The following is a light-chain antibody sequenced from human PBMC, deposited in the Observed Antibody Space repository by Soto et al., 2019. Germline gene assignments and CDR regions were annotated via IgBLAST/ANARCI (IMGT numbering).Light chain of an antibody. CDR3: QQYANSPIT. V-gene: IGKV3-20*01. CDR1: QSVTSTS. CDR2: GVS. Sequence: EIVLTQSPGTLSLSPGERATLSCRASQSVTSTSLAWYQQKPGQAPRLLIYGVSSRASGIPDRFFGSGSGTDFTLTINRLEPEDFAVYYCQQYANSPITFGQGTRLEIK. J-gene: IGKJ5*01.